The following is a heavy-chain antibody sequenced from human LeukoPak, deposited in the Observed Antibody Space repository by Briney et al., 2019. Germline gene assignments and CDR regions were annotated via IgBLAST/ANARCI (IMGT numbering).Heavy chain of an antibody. CDR1: GYTFTSYY. D-gene: IGHD3-22*01. J-gene: IGHJ4*02. V-gene: IGHV1-46*01. CDR3: ARGSNYYDSSGYPESFDY. CDR2: INPSGGST. Sequence: VASVKVSCKASGYTFTSYYMHWVRQAPGQGLEWMGIINPSGGSTSYAQKFQGRVTMTRDTSTSTVYMELSSLRSEDTAVYYCARGSNYYDSSGYPESFDYWGQGTLVTVSS.